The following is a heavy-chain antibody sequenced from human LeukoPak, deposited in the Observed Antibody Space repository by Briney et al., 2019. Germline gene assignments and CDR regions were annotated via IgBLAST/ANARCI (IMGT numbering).Heavy chain of an antibody. V-gene: IGHV3-48*04. CDR3: AREVWSGCSRYFDY. CDR2: ISSSSSTI. J-gene: IGHJ4*02. D-gene: IGHD3-3*01. Sequence: GGSLRLSCAASGFTFSSYSMNWVRQAPGKGLEWVSYISSSSSTIYYADSVKGRFTISRDNAKNSLYLQMNSLRAEDTAVYYCAREVWSGCSRYFDYWGQGTLVTVSS. CDR1: GFTFSSYS.